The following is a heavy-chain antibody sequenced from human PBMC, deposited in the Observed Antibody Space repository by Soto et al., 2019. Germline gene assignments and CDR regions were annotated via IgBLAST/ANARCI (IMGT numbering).Heavy chain of an antibody. CDR3: ERDERGFGEVVMEV. J-gene: IGHJ6*01. D-gene: IGHD3-10*01. Sequence: PSSTXSLTCTVSVCSIISYYCIWMRHPPGKGLEWIGYIYYSGSTNYNPSLKSRVNISVDTSKNQFSMKLSSVTAADTAVYYCERDERGFGEVVMEVWGQGTTV. CDR2: IYYSGST. V-gene: IGHV4-59*01. CDR1: VCSIISYY.